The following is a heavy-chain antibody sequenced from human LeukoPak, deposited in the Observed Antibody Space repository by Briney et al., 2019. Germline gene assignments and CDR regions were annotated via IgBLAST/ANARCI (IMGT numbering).Heavy chain of an antibody. CDR2: VHYDGSNN. V-gene: IGHV3-30*02. CDR3: AKDHGSSDWYYFDY. CDR1: GFTFSSYA. J-gene: IGHJ4*02. Sequence: GGSLRLPCAASGFTFSSYAMHWVRQAPGKGLEWVAFVHYDGSNNYYTDSVKGRFTISRDNSKNTLYLQMNTLRADDTAVYYCAKDHGSSDWYYFDYWGQGTLVTVSS. D-gene: IGHD6-13*01.